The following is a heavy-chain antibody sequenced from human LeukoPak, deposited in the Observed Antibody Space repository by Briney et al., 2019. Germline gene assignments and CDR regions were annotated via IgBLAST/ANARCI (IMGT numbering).Heavy chain of an antibody. Sequence: PGGSLRLPCAASGFTFDNYGMSWARQVPGKGLEWVSSINGNGGSTAYADSVKGRFTISRDNVKNSLYLQMDSLRAEDTAFYYCVRHDFWSGFKGGDYWGQGTLVTVSS. V-gene: IGHV3-20*04. J-gene: IGHJ4*02. CDR1: GFTFDNYG. CDR3: VRHDFWSGFKGGDY. D-gene: IGHD3-3*01. CDR2: INGNGGST.